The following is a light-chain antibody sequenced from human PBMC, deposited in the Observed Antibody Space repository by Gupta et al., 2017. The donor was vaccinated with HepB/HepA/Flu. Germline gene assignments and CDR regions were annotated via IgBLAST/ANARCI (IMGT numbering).Light chain of an antibody. CDR2: AAS. J-gene: IGKJ4*01. CDR1: RSISSN. V-gene: IGKV3-15*01. CDR3: QQDNFWPIT. Sequence: EVVMTQSPATLSVSPGERATRTCRASRSISSNLAWYQQKPGQAPRLLMYAASTGAAGIPARFSGGWSGTEFTLTITSPKSEDSAVYYCQQDNFWPITFGGGTKVEI.